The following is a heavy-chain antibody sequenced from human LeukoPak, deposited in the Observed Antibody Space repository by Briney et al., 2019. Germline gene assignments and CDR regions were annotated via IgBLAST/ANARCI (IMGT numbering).Heavy chain of an antibody. Sequence: SETLSLTCTVSGDSMSSNYYYWGWLRQPPGKGLEWIGTVYFTGSTYYNPSLKSRVTISVDTSETQFSLSLSSVTAADTAVYFCARQLVVPATTYYYYYMDVWGKGTTVTVSS. V-gene: IGHV4-39*01. J-gene: IGHJ6*03. CDR3: ARQLVVPATTYYYYYMDV. CDR2: VYFTGST. D-gene: IGHD2-2*01. CDR1: GDSMSSNYYY.